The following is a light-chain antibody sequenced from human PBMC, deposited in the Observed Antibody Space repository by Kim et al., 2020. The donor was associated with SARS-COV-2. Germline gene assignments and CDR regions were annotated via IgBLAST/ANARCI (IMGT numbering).Light chain of an antibody. CDR2: KAS. Sequence: GDRFTITCRASQSISTWLAWYQQKPGKAPKLLIYKASSLESGVPSRFSGSGSGTDFTLTVSSLQPDDFATYYCQQYNSYPWTFGQGTKVDIK. CDR3: QQYNSYPWT. CDR1: QSISTW. J-gene: IGKJ1*01. V-gene: IGKV1-5*03.